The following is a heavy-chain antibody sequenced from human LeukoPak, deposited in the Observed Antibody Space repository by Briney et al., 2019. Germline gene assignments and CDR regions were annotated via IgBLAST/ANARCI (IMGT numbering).Heavy chain of an antibody. D-gene: IGHD5-24*01. CDR1: GGSFSGYY. CDR2: INHSGST. CDR3: ARGEKEMATIRRYYFDY. V-gene: IGHV4-34*01. Sequence: SETLSLTCAVYGGSFSGYYWSRIRQPPGKALEWIGEINHSGSTNYNPSLKSRVTISVDTSKNQFSLKLSSVTAADTAVYYCARGEKEMATIRRYYFDYWGQGTLVTVSS. J-gene: IGHJ4*02.